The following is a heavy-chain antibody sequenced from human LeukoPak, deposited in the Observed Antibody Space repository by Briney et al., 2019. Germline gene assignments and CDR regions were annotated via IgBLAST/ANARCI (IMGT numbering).Heavy chain of an antibody. J-gene: IGHJ6*03. D-gene: IGHD5-18*01. CDR3: ARASVDTAMVIRYYYYMDV. Sequence: KASETLSLTRTVSGGSISSYYWSWIRQPPGKGLEWIGYIYTSGSTNYNPSLKSRVTISVDTSKNQFSLKLSSVTAADTAVYYCARASVDTAMVIRYYYYMDVWGKGTTVTVSS. V-gene: IGHV4-4*09. CDR2: IYTSGST. CDR1: GGSISSYY.